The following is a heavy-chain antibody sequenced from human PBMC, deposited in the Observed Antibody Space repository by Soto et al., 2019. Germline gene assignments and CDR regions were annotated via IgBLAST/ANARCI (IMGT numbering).Heavy chain of an antibody. CDR2: TYYRSKWYN. J-gene: IGHJ6*02. CDR1: GDSVSSDSAA. CDR3: VRSRVFIAVAGMATYYYYYGMDV. D-gene: IGHD6-19*01. Sequence: QVQLQQSGPGLVKPSQTLSLTRAISGDSVSSDSAAWNWIRQSPSRGLEWLGRTYYRSKWYNDYAVSVNGRITINPDTSKNHFSLQLNSVTPEDTAVYYCVRSRVFIAVAGMATYYYYYGMDVWGRGTTVTVSS. V-gene: IGHV6-1*01.